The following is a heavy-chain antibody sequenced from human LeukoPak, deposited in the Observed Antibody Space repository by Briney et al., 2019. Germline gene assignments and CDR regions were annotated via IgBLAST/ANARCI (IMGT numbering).Heavy chain of an antibody. V-gene: IGHV3-23*01. CDR1: GFTFSGYA. CDR3: AKEWASGRQPFDY. D-gene: IGHD1-26*01. Sequence: PGGSLRLSCAASGFTFSGYAMSWVRQAPGKGLEWVSAISGSGGSTHYADSVKGRFTISRDNSKNTLYLQMNSLRAEDTAVYYCAKEWASGRQPFDYWGQGTLVTVSS. CDR2: ISGSGGST. J-gene: IGHJ4*02.